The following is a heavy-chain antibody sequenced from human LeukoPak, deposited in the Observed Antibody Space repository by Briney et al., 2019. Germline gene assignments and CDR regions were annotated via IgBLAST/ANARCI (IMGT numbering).Heavy chain of an antibody. CDR1: GGTFSSYA. V-gene: IGHV1-69*04. CDR2: IIPILGIA. D-gene: IGHD3-10*01. Sequence: GSSVKVSCKASGGTFSSYAISWVRQAPGQGLEWMGRIIPILGIANYAQKFQGRVTITADKSTSTAYMELSSLRSEDTAVYYCARDSGAVLRGVISYYWGQGTLVTVSS. CDR3: ARDSGAVLRGVISYY. J-gene: IGHJ4*02.